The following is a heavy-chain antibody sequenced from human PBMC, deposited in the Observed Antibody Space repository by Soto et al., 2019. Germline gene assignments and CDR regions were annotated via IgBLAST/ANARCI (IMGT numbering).Heavy chain of an antibody. Sequence: SETLSLTCTVSGASIISYYWSWIRQPPGKGLEWIGYIYYSGSTNYNPSLKSRVTISVDTSRNQFSLKLSSMTAADTAVYYCANYGYNDAFDIWGQGTMVTVSS. D-gene: IGHD1-20*01. CDR3: ANYGYNDAFDI. CDR2: IYYSGST. V-gene: IGHV4-59*08. J-gene: IGHJ3*02. CDR1: GASIISYY.